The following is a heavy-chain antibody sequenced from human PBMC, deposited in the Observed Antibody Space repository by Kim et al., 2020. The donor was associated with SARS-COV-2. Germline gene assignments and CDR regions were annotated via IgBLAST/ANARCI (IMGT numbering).Heavy chain of an antibody. J-gene: IGHJ4*02. CDR3: ASSRWSYSSAAPWDY. CDR2: IKQDGSEK. D-gene: IGHD6-19*01. Sequence: GGSLRLSCAASGFTFSSYWMSWVRQAPGKGLEWVANIKQDGSEKYYVDSVKGRFTISRDNAKNSLYLQMNSLRAEDTAVYYCASSRWSYSSAAPWDYWGQGTLVTVSS. V-gene: IGHV3-7*01. CDR1: GFTFSSYW.